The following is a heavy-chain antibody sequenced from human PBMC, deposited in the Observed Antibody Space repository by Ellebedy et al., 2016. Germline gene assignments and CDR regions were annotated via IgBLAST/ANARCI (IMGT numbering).Heavy chain of an antibody. J-gene: IGHJ4*02. V-gene: IGHV4-39*07. D-gene: IGHD4-17*01. Sequence: SETLSLTCTVSGDSISSSSYYWGWIRQPPGKGLEWIGSIYYSGITYYNPSIKSRVTISLDTSKNQFYLKFSSVSAADTAVYYCSRERSGTVSHADWGQGTLVTVSS. CDR3: SRERSGTVSHAD. CDR1: GDSISSSSYY. CDR2: IYYSGIT.